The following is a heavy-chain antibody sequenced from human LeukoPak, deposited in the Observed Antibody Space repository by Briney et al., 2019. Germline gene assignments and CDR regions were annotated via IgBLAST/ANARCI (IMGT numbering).Heavy chain of an antibody. V-gene: IGHV3-23*01. CDR2: ISGSGGST. CDR3: AKSVAIYFYYGLDV. D-gene: IGHD3-3*01. Sequence: GGSLRPSWAPSGSTFSSYAMGWARKTPGKGLEWVSAISGSGGSTYYADSVKGRFTISRDNSKNTLFLQMDSLRAEDTAPYYCAKSVAIYFYYGLDVWGQGTTVTVSS. J-gene: IGHJ6*02. CDR1: GSTFSSYA.